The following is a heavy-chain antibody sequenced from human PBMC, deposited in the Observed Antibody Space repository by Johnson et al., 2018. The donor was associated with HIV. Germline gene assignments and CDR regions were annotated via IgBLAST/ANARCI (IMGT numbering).Heavy chain of an antibody. J-gene: IGHJ3*02. CDR2: ISYDGSNK. CDR3: VKERQLVRSFDI. CDR1: GFTFSSYG. D-gene: IGHD6-6*01. V-gene: IGHV3-30*18. Sequence: QVQLVESGGGVVQPGRSLRLSCAASGFTFSSYGMHWVRQAPGKGLEWVAVISYDGSNKYYADSVKGRFTISRDNSKNTVYLQMNSLKGEDTAVYYCVKERQLVRSFDIWGQGTMVAVSS.